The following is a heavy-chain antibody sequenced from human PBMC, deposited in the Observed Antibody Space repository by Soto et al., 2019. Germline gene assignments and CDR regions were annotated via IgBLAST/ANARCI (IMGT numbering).Heavy chain of an antibody. CDR1: GFTFSNYG. CDR3: AKDTGADY. J-gene: IGHJ4*02. D-gene: IGHD3-10*01. Sequence: QVQLVESGGGVVQPGRSLRLSCAASGFTFSNYGMYWVRQAPGKGLEWVARISYDGSNQFYGDSVKGRFTISRDNSKNTLDLPMNSLRSEDTAVYYCAKDTGADYWGQGTLVTVSS. V-gene: IGHV3-30*18. CDR2: ISYDGSNQ.